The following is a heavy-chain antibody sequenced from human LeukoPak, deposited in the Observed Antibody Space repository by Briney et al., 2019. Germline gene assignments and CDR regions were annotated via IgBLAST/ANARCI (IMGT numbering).Heavy chain of an antibody. J-gene: IGHJ4*02. D-gene: IGHD1-1*01. V-gene: IGHV3-7*01. CDR2: IKQDGSDK. CDR1: GFPFSSYW. Sequence: GVSLRLSCAASGFPFSSYWMSWVRQAPGKGLEWVANIKQDGSDKYYVDSVKGRFTISRDNAKNSLYLQLNSLRADDTAVYYCARLTGTTGFDYWGQGTLVIVSS. CDR3: ARLTGTTGFDY.